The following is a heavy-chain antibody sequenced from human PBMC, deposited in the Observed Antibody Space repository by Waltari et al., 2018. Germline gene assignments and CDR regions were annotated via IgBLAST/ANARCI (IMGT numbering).Heavy chain of an antibody. V-gene: IGHV4-34*01. CDR2: INHSGST. D-gene: IGHD4-17*01. J-gene: IGHJ4*02. CDR3: ARGLTTVRDFDY. Sequence: QVQLQQWGAGLLKPSETLSLTCAVYVGSFSGYYWSWIRQPPGKGLEWIGEINHSGSTNYNPSLKSRVTISVDTSKNQFSLKLSSVTAADTAVYYCARGLTTVRDFDYWGQGTLVTVSS. CDR1: VGSFSGYY.